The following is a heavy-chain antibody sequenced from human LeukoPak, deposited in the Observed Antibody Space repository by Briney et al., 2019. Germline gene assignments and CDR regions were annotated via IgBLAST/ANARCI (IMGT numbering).Heavy chain of an antibody. Sequence: GGSLRLSCAASGFTFSGYAMHWVHQAPGKGLEWVAVISSDGTNEYYADSVKGRFTISRDNSKNTLYLQMNSLRAEDTAVYYCAKDYDFWSGHLGHDYWGQGTLVTVSS. J-gene: IGHJ4*02. CDR2: ISSDGTNE. CDR1: GFTFSGYA. V-gene: IGHV3-30-3*01. CDR3: AKDYDFWSGHLGHDY. D-gene: IGHD3-3*01.